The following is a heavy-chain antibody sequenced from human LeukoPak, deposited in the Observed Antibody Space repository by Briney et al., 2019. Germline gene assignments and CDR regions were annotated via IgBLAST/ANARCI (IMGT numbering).Heavy chain of an antibody. D-gene: IGHD6-19*01. CDR3: ASRSSGHAFDI. CDR2: INQDGSEK. Sequence: GGSLRLSCEASGFRFGGFWMNWVRQAPGKGPERVANINQDGSEKLYVDSVKGRFTISRDNAKNSLYLQMNSLRVEDTAVYYCASRSSGHAFDIWGQGTMVTVSS. CDR1: GFRFGGFW. V-gene: IGHV3-7*01. J-gene: IGHJ3*02.